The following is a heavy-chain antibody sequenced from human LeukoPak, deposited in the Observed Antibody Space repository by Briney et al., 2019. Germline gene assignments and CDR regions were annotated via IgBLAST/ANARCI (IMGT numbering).Heavy chain of an antibody. Sequence: PGGSLRLSCAASGFTFSDYYMSWIRQAPGKGLEWVSYISSSGSTIYYADSVKGRFTISRDNAKNSLYLQMNSLRAEDTAVYFQAKDGIRDFDWHPGGTFDYWGQGTLVTVSS. V-gene: IGHV3-11*01. J-gene: IGHJ4*02. CDR2: ISSSGSTI. D-gene: IGHD3-9*01. CDR3: AKDGIRDFDWHPGGTFDY. CDR1: GFTFSDYY.